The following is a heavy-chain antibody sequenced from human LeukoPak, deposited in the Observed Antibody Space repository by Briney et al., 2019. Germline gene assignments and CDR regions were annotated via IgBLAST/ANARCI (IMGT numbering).Heavy chain of an antibody. J-gene: IGHJ4*02. CDR1: GYSISSGYY. CDR2: IYHSGST. D-gene: IGHD3-22*01. CDR3: ARVGYYYDSSGFYDY. V-gene: IGHV4-38-2*01. Sequence: PSETLSLTCAVSGYSISSGYYWGWIRQPPGKGLEWIGSIYHSGSTYYNPSLKSRVTISVDTSKNQFSLKLSSVTAADTAVYYCARVGYYYDSSGFYDYWGQGTLVTVSS.